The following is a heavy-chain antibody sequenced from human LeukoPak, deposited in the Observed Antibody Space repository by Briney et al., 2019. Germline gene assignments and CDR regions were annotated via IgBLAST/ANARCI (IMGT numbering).Heavy chain of an antibody. D-gene: IGHD3-10*01. J-gene: IGHJ4*02. V-gene: IGHV3-48*01. CDR2: ISSSSSTI. CDR3: ASITMVRGVPH. CDR1: GFTFSSYS. Sequence: GGSLRLSCAASGFTFSSYSMNWVRQAPGKGLEWVSYISSSSSTIYYADSVKGRFTISRDNAKNSLYLQMNSLRAEDTAVYYFASITMVRGVPHWGQGTLVTVSS.